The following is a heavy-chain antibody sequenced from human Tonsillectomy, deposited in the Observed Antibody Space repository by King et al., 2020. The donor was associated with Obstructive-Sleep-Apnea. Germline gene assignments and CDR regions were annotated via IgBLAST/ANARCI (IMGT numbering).Heavy chain of an antibody. CDR3: GMYYGSGSPVVKYYFDY. Sequence: VQLVESGGGVVQPGRSLRLSCAASGFTFSSYAMHWVRQAPGKGLEWVAVVSYDGSIKYYADSVQGRFTISRDNSKNTLYLQMNSLRPEDTAVYYCGMYYGSGSPVVKYYFDYWGQGTLVTVSS. CDR2: VSYDGSIK. CDR1: GFTFSSYA. V-gene: IGHV3-30*04. J-gene: IGHJ4*02. D-gene: IGHD3-10*01.